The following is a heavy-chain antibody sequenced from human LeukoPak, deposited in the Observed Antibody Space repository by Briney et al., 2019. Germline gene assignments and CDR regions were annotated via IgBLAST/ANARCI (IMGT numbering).Heavy chain of an antibody. CDR2: ISSGNDYI. Sequence: KPGGSLRLSCEVSGLTFRKYGMNWVRQAPGTGLEWVASISSGNDYIHYAGSVKGRFTTSRDDAKNSLYLQMDSLRVDDTAVYYCARDPTEGPYETYGRHYFDFWGRGTLVTVSS. CDR1: GLTFRKYG. V-gene: IGHV3-21*01. CDR3: ARDPTEGPYETYGRHYFDF. J-gene: IGHJ4*02. D-gene: IGHD4-17*01.